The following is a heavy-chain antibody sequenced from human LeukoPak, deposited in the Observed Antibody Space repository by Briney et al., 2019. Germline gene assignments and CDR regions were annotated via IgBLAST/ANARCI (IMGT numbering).Heavy chain of an antibody. CDR3: AKVYYDILTGYRVDGMDV. J-gene: IGHJ6*02. CDR2: ISGSGGST. V-gene: IGHV3-23*01. Sequence: GGSLRLSCAASGFIFSNYAMTWVRQAPGKGLEWVSAISGSGGSTYYADSVKGRFTISRDNSKNTLYLQMNSLRAEDTAVYYCAKVYYDILTGYRVDGMDVWGQGTTVTVS. D-gene: IGHD3-9*01. CDR1: GFIFSNYA.